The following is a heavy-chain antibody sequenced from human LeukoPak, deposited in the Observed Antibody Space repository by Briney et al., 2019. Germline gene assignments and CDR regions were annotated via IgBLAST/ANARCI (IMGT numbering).Heavy chain of an antibody. V-gene: IGHV3-74*01. Sequence: GGSLRLPCAASGFTFSSYWMHWVRQVPGKGLVWVSRINTDGSSTIYADSVKGRFTISRDNAKNTLYLQMNSLRAEDTAVYYCTRGYVGIDYWGQGTLVTVSS. J-gene: IGHJ4*02. CDR1: GFTFSSYW. CDR3: TRGYVGIDY. D-gene: IGHD5-12*01. CDR2: INTDGSST.